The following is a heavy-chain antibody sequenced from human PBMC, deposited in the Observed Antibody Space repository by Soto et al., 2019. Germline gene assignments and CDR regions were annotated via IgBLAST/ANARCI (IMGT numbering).Heavy chain of an antibody. J-gene: IGHJ6*02. CDR3: ARVDEWELPYYYGMDV. D-gene: IGHD1-26*01. CDR1: GFTFSSYS. V-gene: IGHV3-48*01. CDR2: ISSSSSTI. Sequence: EVQLVESGGGLVQPGGSLRLSCAASGFTFSSYSMNWVRQAPGKGLEWVSYISSSSSTIYYADSVKGRFTISRDNAKNSLYLQMNSLRAEDTAVYYCARVDEWELPYYYGMDVWGQGPTVTVSS.